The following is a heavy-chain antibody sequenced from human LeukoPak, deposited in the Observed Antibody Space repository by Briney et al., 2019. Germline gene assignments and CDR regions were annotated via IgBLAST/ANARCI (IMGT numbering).Heavy chain of an antibody. J-gene: IGHJ2*01. V-gene: IGHV4-59*01. CDR3: ARDLTGPSNWYFDL. D-gene: IGHD3-16*01. Sequence: SETLSLTCTVSGGSISSYYWSWIRQPPGKGLEWIGYIYYSGSTNYNPSLKSRVTISVGTSKNQFSLKLSSVTAADTAVYYCARDLTGPSNWYFDLWGRGTLVTVSS. CDR2: IYYSGST. CDR1: GGSISSYY.